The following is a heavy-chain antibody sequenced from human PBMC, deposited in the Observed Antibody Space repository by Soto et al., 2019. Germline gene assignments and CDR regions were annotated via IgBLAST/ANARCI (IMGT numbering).Heavy chain of an antibody. J-gene: IGHJ4*02. CDR3: AKDKGVFNWATSYFHY. CDR2: TSYDGNNE. D-gene: IGHD1-1*01. CDR1: GFTFSNYT. Sequence: QVQLVESGGGVVQPGRSLRLSCAASGFTFSNYTMHWFRQAPGKGLQWVALTSYDGNNEYYTDSLKGRFTSSRGNSKNTLFLQLSRPRPEATAVYYCAKDKGVFNWATSYFHYWGQGALVTVSS. V-gene: IGHV3-30*18.